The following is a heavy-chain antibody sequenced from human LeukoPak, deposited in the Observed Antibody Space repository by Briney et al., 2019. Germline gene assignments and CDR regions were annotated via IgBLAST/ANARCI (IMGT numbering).Heavy chain of an antibody. CDR1: GGSISSSSYY. CDR3: ASGVVGKYLGAPSDAFDI. V-gene: IGHV4-61*02. CDR2: IYTSGST. Sequence: KPSETLSLTCTVSGGSISSSSYYWGWIRQPAGKGLEWIGRIYTSGSTNYNPSLKSRVTISVDTSKNQFSLKLSSVTAADTAVYYCASGVVGKYLGAPSDAFDIWGQGTMVTVSS. D-gene: IGHD1-26*01. J-gene: IGHJ3*02.